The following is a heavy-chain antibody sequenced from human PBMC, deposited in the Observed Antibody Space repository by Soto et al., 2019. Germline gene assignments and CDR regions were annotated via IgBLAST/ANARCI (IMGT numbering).Heavy chain of an antibody. V-gene: IGHV3-7*01. CDR3: ARGLPPDY. D-gene: IGHD2-15*01. CDR1: GFTFSRFY. J-gene: IGHJ4*02. CDR2: IKQDGSET. Sequence: GGSLRLSCEASGFTFSRFYMTWVRQPPGKGLEWLATIKQDGSETFAVDSVRGRFTISRDNAKNSLYLQMNSLRAEDTAVYYCARGLPPDYWGQGTLVTVSS.